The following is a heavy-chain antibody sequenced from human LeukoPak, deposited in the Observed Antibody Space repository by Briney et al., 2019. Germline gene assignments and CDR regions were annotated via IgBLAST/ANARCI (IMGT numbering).Heavy chain of an antibody. CDR3: ARTPPLYGSGSHLDD. CDR1: GFTVSSNY. D-gene: IGHD3-10*01. CDR2: IYSGGST. V-gene: IGHV3-53*01. Sequence: GGSLRLPCAASGFTVSSNYMSWVRQARGKGLEWVSDIYSGGSTYYADSVKGRFPISRDNAKNSPYLQMNSLRAEDTAVYYCARTPPLYGSGSHLDDWGQRTLVTVSS. J-gene: IGHJ4*02.